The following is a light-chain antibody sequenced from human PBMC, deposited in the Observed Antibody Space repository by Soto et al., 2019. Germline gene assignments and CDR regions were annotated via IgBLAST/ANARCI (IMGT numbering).Light chain of an antibody. V-gene: IGLV2-23*02. CDR1: SSNVGSYNL. CDR2: DVS. Sequence: SALTQPASVSGSPGQSITISCTGTSSNVGSYNLVSWYQHHPGKAPKLMIYDVSKRPSGVSNRFSGSKSGITASLTISGLQAEDEADYYCCSYAGNSDVVFGGGTKVTVL. CDR3: CSYAGNSDVV. J-gene: IGLJ2*01.